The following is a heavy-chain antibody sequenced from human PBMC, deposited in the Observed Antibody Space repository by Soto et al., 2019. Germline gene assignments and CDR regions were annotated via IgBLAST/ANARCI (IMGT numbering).Heavy chain of an antibody. CDR3: AREERGSGQVNWFDP. Sequence: QLQLQESGPGLVKPSETLSLTCTVSGGSISSSSYYWGWIRQPPGTGLEWIGSIYYSGSTYYNPSPKSRVTISVDTSKNQFSLKLSSVTAADTAVYYCAREERGSGQVNWFDPWGRGTPVTVSS. D-gene: IGHD6-25*01. CDR2: IYYSGST. CDR1: GGSISSSSYY. J-gene: IGHJ5*02. V-gene: IGHV4-39*02.